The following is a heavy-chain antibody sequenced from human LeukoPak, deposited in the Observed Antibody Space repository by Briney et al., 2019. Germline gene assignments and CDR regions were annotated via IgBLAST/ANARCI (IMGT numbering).Heavy chain of an antibody. CDR3: ARVSTAVAGEFDY. D-gene: IGHD6-19*01. V-gene: IGHV3-30-3*01. CDR2: TSYDGSYK. Sequence: QTGGSLRLSCAASGFTFSKYTMHWVRQAPGKGLEWVAVTSYDGSYKYYADSVKGRFTISRDNSKNTLYLQMNTLRAEDTAVYYCARVSTAVAGEFDYWGQGTLVTVSS. J-gene: IGHJ4*02. CDR1: GFTFSKYT.